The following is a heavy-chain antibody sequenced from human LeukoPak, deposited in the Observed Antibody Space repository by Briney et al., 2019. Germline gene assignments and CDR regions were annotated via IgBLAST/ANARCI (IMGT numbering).Heavy chain of an antibody. Sequence: GVSLRLSCAASGFTFSSYAMSWVRQAPGKGLEWVSSISGGGGVTYYADSVKGRFTIPRDNSKNTVYLQMNGLRAEDTAVYYCAKEPRVATIEIFDYWGQGTLVTVSS. CDR2: ISGGGGVT. J-gene: IGHJ4*02. V-gene: IGHV3-23*01. CDR3: AKEPRVATIEIFDY. D-gene: IGHD5-12*01. CDR1: GFTFSSYA.